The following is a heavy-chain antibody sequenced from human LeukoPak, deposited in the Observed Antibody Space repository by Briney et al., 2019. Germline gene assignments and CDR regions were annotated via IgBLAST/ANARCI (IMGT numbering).Heavy chain of an antibody. CDR3: ARVHDY. Sequence: SETLSLTCAVYGGSFSGYYWSWIRQPPGKGLEWIGEVNHSGSTNYNPSLKSRVTISIDTSKNQFSLKLRSVTAADTAVYYCARVHDYWGQGTLVTVSS. V-gene: IGHV4-34*01. CDR2: VNHSGST. J-gene: IGHJ4*02. CDR1: GGSFSGYY.